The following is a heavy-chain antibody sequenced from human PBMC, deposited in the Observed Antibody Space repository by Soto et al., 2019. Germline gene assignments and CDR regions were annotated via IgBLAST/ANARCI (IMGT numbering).Heavy chain of an antibody. CDR1: GYNFAGYW. CDR3: ARGGVSTRTFDY. J-gene: IGHJ4*02. CDR2: IYPSDSDT. D-gene: IGHD3-3*01. V-gene: IGHV5-51*01. Sequence: ESLKNSGKGSGYNFAGYWIALVRQMPGKGLELMGIIYPSDSDTRYRPSFQGQVTISADKSISSAYLQWSSLRASDTAMYYCARGGVSTRTFDYWGQGTPVTVSS.